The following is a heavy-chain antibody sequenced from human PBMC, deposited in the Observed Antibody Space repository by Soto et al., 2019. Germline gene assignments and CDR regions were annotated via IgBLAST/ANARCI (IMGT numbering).Heavy chain of an antibody. CDR3: ARRGYCGVDCYAHSFYGMGG. J-gene: IGHJ6*02. V-gene: IGHV1-69*02. CDR1: GDTFSSYT. CDR2: IIPVLGVT. Sequence: QVQLVQSGPEVKKPGSSVRISCRSGGDTFSSYTVSWVRQTPGQGLEWMGRIIPVLGVTNYSRKFKGRMTITADKSKPTAHMELSSLKSEDAARYDGARRGYCGVDCYAHSFYGMGGWGQGTSVIVSS. D-gene: IGHD2-21*02.